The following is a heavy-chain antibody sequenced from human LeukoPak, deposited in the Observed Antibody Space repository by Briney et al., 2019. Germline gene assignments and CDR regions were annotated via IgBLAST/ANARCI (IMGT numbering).Heavy chain of an antibody. V-gene: IGHV3-7*01. Sequence: GGSLRPSCAAPEFSFSSFWMSWFRQAPGKGLGWVASMNQDAGEKHYLDSIKGRFIISRDNARNSAYLQMNSLRAEDTAVYYCARSTGWYPFPDYWGQGTLVTVSS. CDR3: ARSTGWYPFPDY. CDR2: MNQDAGEK. D-gene: IGHD6-19*01. CDR1: EFSFSSFW. J-gene: IGHJ4*02.